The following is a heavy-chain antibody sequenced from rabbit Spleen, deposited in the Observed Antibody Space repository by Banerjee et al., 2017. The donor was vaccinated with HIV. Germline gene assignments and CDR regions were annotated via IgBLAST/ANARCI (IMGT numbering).Heavy chain of an antibody. CDR2: IDAGDSGFT. J-gene: IGHJ4*01. D-gene: IGHD3-1*01. CDR3: ARSPMESDASCL. CDR1: GVSFTISSY. V-gene: IGHV1S40*01. Sequence: QSLEESGGDLVKPGASLTLTCTASGVSFTISSYMCWVRQAPGKGLEWIACIDAGDSGFTYFANWVNGRFTISSHNAQNTLYLQLSSLTAADTATYFCARSPMESDASCLWGPGTLVT.